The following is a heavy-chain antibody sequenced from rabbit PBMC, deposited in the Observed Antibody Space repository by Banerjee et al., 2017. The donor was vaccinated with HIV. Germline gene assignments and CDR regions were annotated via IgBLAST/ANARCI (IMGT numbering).Heavy chain of an antibody. Sequence: QSLEESGGGLVQPEGSLTLTCTASGFSFSSAYYMCWVRQAPGKGLEWIGSIGSAGGSAWYANWVNGRFTISKTSSTTVTLQMTSLTAADTATYFCARRYGGDGYYFDLWGPGTLVTVS. CDR2: IGSAGGSA. J-gene: IGHJ4*01. V-gene: IGHV1S40*01. D-gene: IGHD4-2*01. CDR1: GFSFSSAYY. CDR3: ARRYGGDGYYFDL.